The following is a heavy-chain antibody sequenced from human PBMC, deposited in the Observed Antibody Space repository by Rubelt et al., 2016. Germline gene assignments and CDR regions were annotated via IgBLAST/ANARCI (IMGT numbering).Heavy chain of an antibody. CDR3: ARGIVGATIYFDY. V-gene: IGHV1-69*01. J-gene: IGHJ4*02. Sequence: QVQLVQSGAEVKKPGSSVKVSCKASGGTFSSYGISWVRQAPGQGLEWMGGIIPIFGTASYAQKFQGRVTISADESTRTAYMGLRGLRSEDTAVYYCARGIVGATIYFDYWGQGTLVTVSS. CDR2: IIPIFGTA. CDR1: GGTFSSYG. D-gene: IGHD1-26*01.